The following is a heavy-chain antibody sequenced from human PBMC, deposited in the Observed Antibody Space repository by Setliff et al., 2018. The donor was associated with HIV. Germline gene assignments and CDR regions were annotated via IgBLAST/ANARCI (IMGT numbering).Heavy chain of an antibody. CDR3: ARGQDLGATWTGYYYYYMDV. CDR1: VGSFSGHY. Sequence: SETLSLTCAVYVGSFSGHYWIWIRQPPGKGLEWIGEANPSGSTKYNPSLKSRVTISVDRSKNQFSLKLTSVTAADTAVYYCARGQDLGATWTGYYYYYMDVWGKGTTVTVSS. J-gene: IGHJ6*03. D-gene: IGHD1-26*01. CDR2: ANPSGST. V-gene: IGHV4-34*01.